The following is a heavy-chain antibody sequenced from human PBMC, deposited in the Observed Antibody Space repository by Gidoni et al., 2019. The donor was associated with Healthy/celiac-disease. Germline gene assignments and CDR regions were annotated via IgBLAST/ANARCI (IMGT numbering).Heavy chain of an antibody. J-gene: IGHJ4*02. V-gene: IGHV3-23*01. D-gene: IGHD3-3*01. CDR3: AKDVAYYDFWSGPTHFDY. CDR2: ISGSGGST. Sequence: EVKLLESGGGLVQPGGSLRLSCAASGCTFSSYAMSWVRQAPGKGLEWVSAISGSGGSTYYADSVKGRFTISRDNSKNTLYLQMNSLRAEDTAVYYCAKDVAYYDFWSGPTHFDYWGQGTLVTVSS. CDR1: GCTFSSYA.